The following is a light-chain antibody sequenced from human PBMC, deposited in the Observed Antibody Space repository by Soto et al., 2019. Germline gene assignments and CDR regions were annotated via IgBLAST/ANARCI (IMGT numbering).Light chain of an antibody. CDR1: QSVSSNF. J-gene: IGKJ1*01. CDR3: LQYGSSPRT. Sequence: EIVLTQSPGTLSLSPGDRATLSCRASQSVSSNFLAGYQQKPGQAPRLLIYGASFRATGIPDRFSGSGSGTDFPLTIRRLEPEDFAMYFCLQYGSSPRTFGQGTKVEIK. V-gene: IGKV3-20*01. CDR2: GAS.